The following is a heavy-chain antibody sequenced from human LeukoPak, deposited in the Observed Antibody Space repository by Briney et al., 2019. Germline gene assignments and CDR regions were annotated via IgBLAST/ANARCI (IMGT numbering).Heavy chain of an antibody. J-gene: IGHJ4*02. CDR3: ARDSEYRLLRKYYFDY. CDR1: GYSISSGYY. V-gene: IGHV4-38-2*02. D-gene: IGHD2-2*01. CDR2: IYHSGST. Sequence: SETLSLTCAVSGYSISSGYYWGWIRQPPGKGLEWIGSIYHSGSTYYNPSLKSRVTISVDTSKNQFSLKLSSVTAADTAVYYCARDSEYRLLRKYYFDYWGQGTLVTVSS.